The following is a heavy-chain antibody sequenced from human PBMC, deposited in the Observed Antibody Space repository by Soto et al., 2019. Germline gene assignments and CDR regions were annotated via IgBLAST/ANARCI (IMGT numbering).Heavy chain of an antibody. CDR1: GFSFSTYA. CDR2: ITSSGSNT. J-gene: IGHJ4*02. CDR3: AKAGGDCSGGTCYSGQADY. V-gene: IGHV3-23*01. Sequence: EVQLLESGGGLLQPGGSLGLSCAASGFSFSTYAMSWVRQAPGKGLEWVSSITSSGSNTYYADSVKGRFTISRANYKNRLYLQMNSLGAYDTALYYCAKAGGDCSGGTCYSGQADYWGQRTLVTISS. D-gene: IGHD2-15*01.